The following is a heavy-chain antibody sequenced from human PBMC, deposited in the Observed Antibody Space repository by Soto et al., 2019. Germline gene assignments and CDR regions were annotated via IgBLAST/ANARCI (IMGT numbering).Heavy chain of an antibody. CDR2: ISGSGGST. CDR1: GFTFSSYA. J-gene: IGHJ3*02. D-gene: IGHD3-22*01. Sequence: GSLRLSCAASGFTFSSYAMSWVRQAPGKGLEWVSAISGSGGSTYYADSVKGRFTISRDNSKNTLYLQMNSLRAEDTAVYYCAKDRRTYYYDSSGYYYDAFDIWGQGTMVTVSS. V-gene: IGHV3-23*01. CDR3: AKDRRTYYYDSSGYYYDAFDI.